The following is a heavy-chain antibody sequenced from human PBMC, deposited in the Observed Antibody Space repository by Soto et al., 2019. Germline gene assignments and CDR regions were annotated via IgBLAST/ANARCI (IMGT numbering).Heavy chain of an antibody. CDR2: ISGSGDST. J-gene: IGHJ1*01. CDR1: GFTFSSYA. CDR3: ATGVPGIAVAGTGYFQH. D-gene: IGHD6-19*01. Sequence: GGSLRLSCAASGFTFSSYAMSWVRQAPGKGLEWVSGISGSGDSTYYADSVKGRFTISRDNSKNTLYLQMNSLRAEDTAVYYCATGVPGIAVAGTGYFQHWGQGT. V-gene: IGHV3-23*01.